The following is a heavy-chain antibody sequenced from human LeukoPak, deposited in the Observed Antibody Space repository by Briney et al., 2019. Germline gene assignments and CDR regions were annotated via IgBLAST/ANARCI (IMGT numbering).Heavy chain of an antibody. J-gene: IGHJ4*02. Sequence: SVKVSCKASGGTFSSYAISWVRQAPGQGLEWMGGIIPIFGTANYAQKFQGRVTITADESTSTAYMELSSLRSEDTAVYYCARASPPCYGSGSYSCFDYWGQGTLVTVSS. CDR2: IIPIFGTA. CDR3: ARASPPCYGSGSYSCFDY. D-gene: IGHD3-10*01. V-gene: IGHV1-69*01. CDR1: GGTFSSYA.